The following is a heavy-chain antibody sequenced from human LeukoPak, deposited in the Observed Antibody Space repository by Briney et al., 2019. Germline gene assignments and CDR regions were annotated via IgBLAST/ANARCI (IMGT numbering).Heavy chain of an antibody. D-gene: IGHD7-27*01. CDR2: IYPSDSDT. CDR3: ARRELGILYYFDY. J-gene: IGHJ4*02. CDR1: GYDFTKYW. V-gene: IGHV5-51*01. Sequence: GESLKISCKASGYDFTKYWIGWVRQMPGKALEWMGIIYPSDSDTTYSPSFQGQVTISADKSISTAYLQWSSLKASDTAMYYCARRELGILYYFDYWGQGTLVTVSS.